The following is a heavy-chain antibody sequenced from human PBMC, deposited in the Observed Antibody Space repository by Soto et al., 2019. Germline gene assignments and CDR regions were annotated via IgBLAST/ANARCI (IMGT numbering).Heavy chain of an antibody. CDR1: GFTFSDYY. CDR2: ISSSGSTI. V-gene: IGHV3-11*01. D-gene: IGHD2-8*01. Sequence: GGSLSRSCAAAGFTFSDYYMSWSRQAPGKGLEWVSYISSSGSTIYYADSVKGRFTISRDNAKNSLYLQMNSLRAEDTAVYYCARDSMGYCTNGVCHGHAFDIWGQGTMVTV. CDR3: ARDSMGYCTNGVCHGHAFDI. J-gene: IGHJ3*02.